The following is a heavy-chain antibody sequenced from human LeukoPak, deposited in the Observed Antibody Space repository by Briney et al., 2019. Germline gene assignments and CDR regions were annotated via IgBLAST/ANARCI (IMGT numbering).Heavy chain of an antibody. V-gene: IGHV3-21*01. CDR1: GFTFSSYS. CDR3: ARDSGFEWEYNWFDP. CDR2: ISSSSSYI. Sequence: GGSLRLSCAASGFTFSSYSMNWVRQAPGKGLEWVSSISSSSSYIYYADSVKGRFTISRDNAKNSLDLQMNSLRAEDTAVYYCARDSGFEWEYNWFDPWGQGTLVTVSS. J-gene: IGHJ5*02. D-gene: IGHD5-12*01.